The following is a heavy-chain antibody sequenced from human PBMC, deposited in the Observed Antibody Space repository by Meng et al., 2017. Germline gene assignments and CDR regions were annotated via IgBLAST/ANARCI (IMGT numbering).Heavy chain of an antibody. Sequence: GGSLRLSCAASGFTFSSYGMHWVRQAPGKGLEWVAVIWYDESNKYYADSVKGRFTISRDNSKNTLYLQMNSLRAEDTAVYYCARDRLWFGELSGFDYWGQGTLVTVSS. D-gene: IGHD3-10*01. J-gene: IGHJ4*02. V-gene: IGHV3-33*01. CDR2: IWYDESNK. CDR1: GFTFSSYG. CDR3: ARDRLWFGELSGFDY.